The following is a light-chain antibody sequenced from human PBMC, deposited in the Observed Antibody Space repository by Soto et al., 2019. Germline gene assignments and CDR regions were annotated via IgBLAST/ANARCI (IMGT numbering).Light chain of an antibody. J-gene: IGKJ2*03. V-gene: IGKV3-20*01. CDR3: HQYGSSGSC. CDR1: QSVSSSY. CDR2: GAS. Sequence: EIVLTQSPGTLSLSPGERATLSCRASQSVSSSYLAWYQQKPGQAPRLLIYGASSRETGIPDRFSGNGSGTGFTLTISSLEPEVFAVYYCHQYGSSGSCFGQGTKLEIK.